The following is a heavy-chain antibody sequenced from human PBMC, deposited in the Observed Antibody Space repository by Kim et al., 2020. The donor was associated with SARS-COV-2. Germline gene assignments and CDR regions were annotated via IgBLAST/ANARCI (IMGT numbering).Heavy chain of an antibody. V-gene: IGHV3-30*04. Sequence: GGSLRLSCAASGFTFSSYAMHWVRQAPGKGLEWVSVISYDGSNTYYADSVKGRFTISRDNSKNTLYLQMNSLRAEDTAVYYCANPVRVCYDFWSHFLHWGQGTLVTVSS. CDR2: ISYDGSNT. J-gene: IGHJ1*01. CDR1: GFTFSSYA. D-gene: IGHD3-3*01. CDR3: ANPVRVCYDFWSHFLH.